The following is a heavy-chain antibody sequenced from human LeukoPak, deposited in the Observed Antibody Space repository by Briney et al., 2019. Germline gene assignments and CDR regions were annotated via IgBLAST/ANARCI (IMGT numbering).Heavy chain of an antibody. V-gene: IGHV1-69*04. Sequence: RASVRVSCKASGGTLSSYAISWVRQAPGQGLEWMGRIIPILGIANYAQKFQGRVTITADKSTSTAYMELSSLRSEDTAVYYCARERVETYYYDSSGYYPFDPWGQGTLVTVSS. D-gene: IGHD3-22*01. CDR2: IIPILGIA. J-gene: IGHJ5*02. CDR1: GGTLSSYA. CDR3: ARERVETYYYDSSGYYPFDP.